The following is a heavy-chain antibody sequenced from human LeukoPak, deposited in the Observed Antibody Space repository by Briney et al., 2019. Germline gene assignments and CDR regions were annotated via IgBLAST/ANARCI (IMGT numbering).Heavy chain of an antibody. CDR2: IYPGDSDT. J-gene: IGHJ4*02. CDR1: GYSFTSYW. Sequence: GESLKISCKVSGYSFTSYWIGWVRQMPGKGLEWMGIIYPGDSDTRYSPSFQGQVTISADKSISTAYLQWSSLKASDTAMYYCARLYYYDSSGYFGGYYFDYWGQGTLVTVSS. V-gene: IGHV5-51*01. CDR3: ARLYYYDSSGYFGGYYFDY. D-gene: IGHD3-22*01.